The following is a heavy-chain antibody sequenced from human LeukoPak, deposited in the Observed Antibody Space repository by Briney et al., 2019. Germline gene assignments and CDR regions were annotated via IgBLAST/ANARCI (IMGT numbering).Heavy chain of an antibody. CDR1: GGSFSGYY. CDR2: INHSGST. D-gene: IGHD6-19*01. V-gene: IGHV4-34*01. CDR3: ARGEQWLGEFDY. Sequence: SETLSLTCAVYGGSFSGYYWSWIRQPPGKGLEWIGEINHSGSTNYNPSLKSRVTISVDTSKNQFSLKLSSVTAADTAVYYCARGEQWLGEFDYWGQGTLVTVSS. J-gene: IGHJ4*02.